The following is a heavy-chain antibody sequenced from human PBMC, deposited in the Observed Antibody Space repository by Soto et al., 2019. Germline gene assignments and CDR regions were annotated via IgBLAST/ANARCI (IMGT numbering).Heavy chain of an antibody. Sequence: EVQLLESGGGLVQPGGSLRLSCAASGFTFSSYAMSWVRQAPGKGLEWVSAISGSGGSTYYADSVKGRFTISRDNSKNTLYLQMNRLRAEDTAVYYCAKDYVGSGWPYWYFDLWGRGTLVTVSS. CDR1: GFTFSSYA. CDR3: AKDYVGSGWPYWYFDL. V-gene: IGHV3-23*01. D-gene: IGHD6-19*01. CDR2: ISGSGGST. J-gene: IGHJ2*01.